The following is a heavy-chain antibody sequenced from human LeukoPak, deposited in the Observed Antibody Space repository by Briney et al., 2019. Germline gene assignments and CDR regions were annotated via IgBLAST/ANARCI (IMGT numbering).Heavy chain of an antibody. Sequence: GGSLRLSCAASELTFNSNAMSWVRQAPGKGLEWVSGISGSGSTTYYADSVKGRFTISRDNSKNTLYLQMNSLRGDDTAVYYCARDEFSGGSFWGQGTLVTVSS. CDR2: ISGSGSTT. J-gene: IGHJ4*02. V-gene: IGHV3-23*01. D-gene: IGHD2-15*01. CDR1: ELTFNSNA. CDR3: ARDEFSGGSF.